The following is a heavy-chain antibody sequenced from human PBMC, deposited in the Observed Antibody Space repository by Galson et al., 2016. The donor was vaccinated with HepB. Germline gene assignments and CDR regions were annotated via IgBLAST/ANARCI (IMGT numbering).Heavy chain of an antibody. V-gene: IGHV3-73*01. CDR2: IRSKSNNYAT. CDR3: TRVGYRLWFGAPIKDYGMDV. J-gene: IGHJ6*02. Sequence: SLRLSCAASGFTFSDSAMHWVRQASGKGLEWVGRIRSKSNNYATAYAASVKGRFTISRDDSKRMAFLQMNSLKTEDTAVYYCTRVGYRLWFGAPIKDYGMDVWGQGTTVT. CDR1: GFTFSDSA. D-gene: IGHD3-10*01.